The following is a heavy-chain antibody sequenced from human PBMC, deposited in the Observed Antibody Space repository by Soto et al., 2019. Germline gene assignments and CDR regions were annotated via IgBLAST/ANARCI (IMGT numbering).Heavy chain of an antibody. V-gene: IGHV3-9*01. CDR1: GFTFDHYA. D-gene: IGHD6-13*01. CDR2: INWNSGSV. CDR3: AKDVSLRGWVYLVVAD. J-gene: IGHJ4*02. Sequence: EVHLVESGGGLVQPGRSLRLSCAASGFTFDHYAMHWVRQATGKGLEWVSGINWNSGSVRYADSVKGRFTISRDNAKNTLHLQMNSLRVEDTAVYYCAKDVSLRGWVYLVVADWGQGTLVTVSS.